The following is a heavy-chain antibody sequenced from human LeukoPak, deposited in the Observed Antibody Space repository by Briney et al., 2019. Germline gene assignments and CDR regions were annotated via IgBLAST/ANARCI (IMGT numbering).Heavy chain of an antibody. CDR1: GFTFSSYS. D-gene: IGHD6-13*01. V-gene: IGHV3-21*01. Sequence: PGGSLRLSCAASGFTFSSYSMNWVRQAPGKGLEWVSSISSSSSYIYYADSVKGRFTISRDNAKNSLYLQMNSLRAEDTAVYYCARGRSSSLGFDIWGQGTMVTVSS. CDR3: ARGRSSSLGFDI. J-gene: IGHJ3*02. CDR2: ISSSSSYI.